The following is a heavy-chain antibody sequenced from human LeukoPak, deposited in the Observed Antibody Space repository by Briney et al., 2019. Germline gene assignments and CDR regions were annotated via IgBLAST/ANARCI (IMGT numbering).Heavy chain of an antibody. D-gene: IGHD1-26*01. J-gene: IGHJ6*03. V-gene: IGHV1-46*01. Sequence: GASVKVSCKASGYTFTSYDINWVRQATGQGLEWMGIINPSGGGTTYAQKFQGRVTMTRDMSTSTVYMELSSLRSDDTAVYYCATNQWEVSYYYYYMDVWGKGTTVTVSS. CDR1: GYTFTSYD. CDR2: INPSGGGT. CDR3: ATNQWEVSYYYYYMDV.